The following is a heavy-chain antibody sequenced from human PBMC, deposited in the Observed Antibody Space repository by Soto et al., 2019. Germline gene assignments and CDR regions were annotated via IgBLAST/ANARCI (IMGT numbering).Heavy chain of an antibody. J-gene: IGHJ6*02. CDR1: GFTFSSYG. D-gene: IGHD2-21*01. Sequence: PGGSLRLSCAASGFTFSSYGMHWVRQAPGKGLEWVAVISYDGSNKYYADSVKGRFTISRDNSKNTLYLQMSSLRAEDTAVYYCARLSGDHSAFFSYGMDAWGQGTTVTVSS. CDR3: ARLSGDHSAFFSYGMDA. V-gene: IGHV3-30*03. CDR2: ISYDGSNK.